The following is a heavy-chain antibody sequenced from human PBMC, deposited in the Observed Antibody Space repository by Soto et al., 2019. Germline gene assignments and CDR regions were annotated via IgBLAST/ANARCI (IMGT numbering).Heavy chain of an antibody. CDR3: ARARGYSYGHALFDY. D-gene: IGHD5-18*01. J-gene: IGHJ4*02. Sequence: PSQTLSLTCVISGDSVSSNSAAWNWIRQSPSRGLEWLGRTYYRSKWYNDYAVSVKSRITINPDTSKNQFSLQLNSVTPEDTAVYYCARARGYSYGHALFDYWGQGTLVTVSS. CDR2: TYYRSKWYN. CDR1: GDSVSSNSAA. V-gene: IGHV6-1*01.